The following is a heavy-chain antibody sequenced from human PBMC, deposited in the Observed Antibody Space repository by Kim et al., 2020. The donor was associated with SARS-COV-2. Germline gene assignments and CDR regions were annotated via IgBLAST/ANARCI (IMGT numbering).Heavy chain of an antibody. CDR2: ISPSGSNT. D-gene: IGHD2-21*02. J-gene: IGHJ5*02. Sequence: GGSLRLSCAASGFTFSTYAMGWVRQAAGVGPEWVSAISPSGSNTYYADSVKGRFTISRDNSKNTLYLQMSSLRAEDTALYYCVKEVGVTHPGNWFDPWGQGTLVTVSS. CDR3: VKEVGVTHPGNWFDP. CDR1: GFTFSTYA. V-gene: IGHV3-23*01.